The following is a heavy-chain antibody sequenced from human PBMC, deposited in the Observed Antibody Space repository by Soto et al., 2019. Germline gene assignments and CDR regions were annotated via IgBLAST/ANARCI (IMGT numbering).Heavy chain of an antibody. D-gene: IGHD3-22*01. Sequence: QVQLVQSGAEVKNPGASVKVSCKASGYIVTSYGISWVRQAPGQGLEWMGWISAHNANTNYAQKFQGRVTMTTDTSTSTAHMELRSLRSDDTAVYYCATERLAYYFDTSGEDFDDWGQGTLVTVSS. CDR2: ISAHNANT. CDR1: GYIVTSYG. CDR3: ATERLAYYFDTSGEDFDD. J-gene: IGHJ4*02. V-gene: IGHV1-18*01.